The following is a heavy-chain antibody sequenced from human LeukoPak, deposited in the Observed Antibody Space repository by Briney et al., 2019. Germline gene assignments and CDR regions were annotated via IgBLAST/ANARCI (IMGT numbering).Heavy chain of an antibody. J-gene: IGHJ6*02. CDR2: ISSSSSYI. CDR1: GFTFSSYS. CDR3: ARDDAGITIFGVVITDGDYYYYYGMDV. V-gene: IGHV3-21*01. Sequence: PGGSLRLSCAASGFTFSSYSMNWVRQAPGKGLEWVSSISSSSSYIYYADSVKGRFTISRDNAKNSLYLQMNSLRAEDTAVYYCARDDAGITIFGVVITDGDYYYYYGMDVWGQGTTVTVSS. D-gene: IGHD3-3*01.